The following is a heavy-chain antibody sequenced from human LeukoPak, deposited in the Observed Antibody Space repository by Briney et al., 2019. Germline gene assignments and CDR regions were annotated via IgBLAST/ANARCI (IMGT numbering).Heavy chain of an antibody. Sequence: KPSETLSLTCTVSGGSISSYYWSWIRQPPGKGLEWIGYIYYSGSTNYNPSLKSRVTISVDTSKNQLSLKLSSVTAADTAVYYCAREPGFDSSGYLNWFDPWGQGTLVTVSS. CDR3: AREPGFDSSGYLNWFDP. D-gene: IGHD3-22*01. CDR1: GGSISSYY. J-gene: IGHJ5*02. V-gene: IGHV4-59*01. CDR2: IYYSGST.